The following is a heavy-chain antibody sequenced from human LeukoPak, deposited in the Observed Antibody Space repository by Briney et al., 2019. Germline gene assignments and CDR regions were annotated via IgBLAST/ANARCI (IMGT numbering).Heavy chain of an antibody. CDR1: GFSLSPSGMC. V-gene: IGHV2-70*11. Sequence: SGPTLVKSTQTLPLTCTFSGFSLSPSGMCVSWIRQPPGKALERLSRIDWDDDKYYSTSLKTRLTISKATSKNQVVLTMTNMDPVDTATYYCARIHTETYGMDVWGQGTTVTVSS. J-gene: IGHJ6*02. D-gene: IGHD5-18*01. CDR3: ARIHTETYGMDV. CDR2: IDWDDDK.